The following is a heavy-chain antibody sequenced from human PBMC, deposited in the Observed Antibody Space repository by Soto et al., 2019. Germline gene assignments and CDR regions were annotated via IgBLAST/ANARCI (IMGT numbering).Heavy chain of an antibody. V-gene: IGHV1-46*01. CDR3: ATPAVMDV. CDR2: INPSSGYT. Sequence: QVQVVQSGAEVKKPGASVKLSCKASGYSFTRNHMSWVRQAPGQGLEWMGVINPSSGYTRYAQKFQGRVIMTRDLSTSTVYMEVSSLTSEDTAVYYCATPAVMDVWGQGTTVTVSS. CDR1: GYSFTRNH. J-gene: IGHJ6*02.